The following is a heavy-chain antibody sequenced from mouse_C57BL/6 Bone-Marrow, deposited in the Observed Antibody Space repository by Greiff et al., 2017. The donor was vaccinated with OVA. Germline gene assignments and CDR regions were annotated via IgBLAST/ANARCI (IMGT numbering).Heavy chain of an antibody. Sequence: VQLQQPGAELVKPGASVKMSCKASGYTFTSYWITWVKQRPGQGLEWIGDIYPGSGSTNYNEKFKSKATLTVDTSSSTAYMQLRSLTSEDSAVYYCARSPYYYGSSLPFDYWGQGTTLTVSA. D-gene: IGHD1-1*01. CDR2: IYPGSGST. CDR1: GYTFTSYW. J-gene: IGHJ2*01. CDR3: ARSPYYYGSSLPFDY. V-gene: IGHV1-55*01.